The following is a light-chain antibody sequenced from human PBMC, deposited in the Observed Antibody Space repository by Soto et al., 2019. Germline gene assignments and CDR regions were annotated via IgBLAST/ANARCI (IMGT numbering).Light chain of an antibody. CDR2: DVS. V-gene: IGLV2-14*01. Sequence: QSVLTQPASVSGSPGQSITISCTGTSSDVGGYNYVSWYQQHPGKAPKLLIYDVSNRPSGASNRFSGSKSGNTASLTISGLQAEDEAGYYCSSYTGSTSLHYVLGSGTK. CDR3: SSYTGSTSLHYV. CDR1: SSDVGGYNY. J-gene: IGLJ1*01.